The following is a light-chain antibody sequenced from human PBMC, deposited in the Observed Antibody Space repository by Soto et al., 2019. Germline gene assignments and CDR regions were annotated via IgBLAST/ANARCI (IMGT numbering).Light chain of an antibody. CDR3: QQYYTYAT. CDR2: AAS. J-gene: IGKJ5*01. Sequence: DIRMTQSPSSLSASVGDRVTITCRASQGISSWLAWYQQKPEKAPKSLIYAASSLQSGVPSRFSGSGSGSEFNFTITGLQPDDFATYFCQQYYTYATFGHGTRLEIK. CDR1: QGISSW. V-gene: IGKV1D-16*01.